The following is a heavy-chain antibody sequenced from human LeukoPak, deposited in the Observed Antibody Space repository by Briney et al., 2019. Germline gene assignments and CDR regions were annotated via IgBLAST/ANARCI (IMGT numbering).Heavy chain of an antibody. Sequence: SETLSLTCTVSGDSISSGNYWGWIRQPPGKGLEWIGSIFHTGSTYFNLSLKSRVTISVDTSKNQFSLRLSSVTAADTAVYYCARTGYYGGGAFDIWGQGTMVTVSS. V-gene: IGHV4-38-2*02. CDR3: ARTGYYGGGAFDI. CDR1: GDSISSGNY. J-gene: IGHJ3*02. D-gene: IGHD3-10*01. CDR2: IFHTGST.